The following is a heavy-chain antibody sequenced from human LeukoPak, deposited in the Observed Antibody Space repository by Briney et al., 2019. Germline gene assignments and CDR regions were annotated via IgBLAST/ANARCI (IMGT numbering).Heavy chain of an antibody. CDR1: GYTFTSYD. CDR3: ARGGGSGYYYVNDH. J-gene: IGHJ5*02. D-gene: IGHD3-22*01. Sequence: GASVKVSCKASGYTFTSYDINWMRQATGQGLEWMGWINPKSGGTNYAQIFQGRVTMTRDTSISTAYMELGRLRSDDTAVYFCARGGGSGYYYVNDHWGQGTLVTVSS. CDR2: INPKSGGT. V-gene: IGHV1-2*02.